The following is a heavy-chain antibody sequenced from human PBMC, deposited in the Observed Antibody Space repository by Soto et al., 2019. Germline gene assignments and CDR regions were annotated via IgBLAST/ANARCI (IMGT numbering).Heavy chain of an antibody. CDR2: ISSSSSYI. V-gene: IGHV3-21*01. CDR1: GFTFSSYS. Sequence: EVQLVESGGGLVKPGGSLRLSCAASGFTFSSYSMNWVRQAPGKGLEWVSSISSSSSYIYYADSVKGRFTISRDNAKNSLYLQMNSLRAEDTSVYYCARDLLKVWGSYRYDYWGQGTLVTVSS. J-gene: IGHJ4*02. D-gene: IGHD3-16*02. CDR3: ARDLLKVWGSYRYDY.